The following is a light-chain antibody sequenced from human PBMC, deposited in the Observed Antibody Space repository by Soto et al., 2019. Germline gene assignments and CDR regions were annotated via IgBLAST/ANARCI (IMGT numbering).Light chain of an antibody. CDR3: ATWDDNLKGWV. CDR2: NND. CDR1: SSNIGSNT. J-gene: IGLJ3*02. V-gene: IGLV1-44*01. Sequence: QSALTQPPSASGTPGLRVTISCSGSSSNIGSNTVNWYQQLPGTAPKLLIYNNDQRPSGVPDRFSGSKSGTSASLAISGLQSEDEADYYCATWDDNLKGWVFGGGTQLTVL.